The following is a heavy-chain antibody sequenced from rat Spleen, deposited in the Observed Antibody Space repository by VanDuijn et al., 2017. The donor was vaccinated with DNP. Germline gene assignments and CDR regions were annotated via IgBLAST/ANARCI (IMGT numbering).Heavy chain of an antibody. CDR2: ISTSGDTA. Sequence: EVQLVESGGGLVQPGRSLKLSCAASGFTFSDYGMTWVRQAPEKGLEWVATISTSGDTAYYRDSVKGRFTGSRDNAKSTLYLQMDSLRSEDTATYYCARPDYWGQGVMVTVSS. V-gene: IGHV5S13*01. CDR3: ARPDY. CDR1: GFTFSDYG. J-gene: IGHJ2*01.